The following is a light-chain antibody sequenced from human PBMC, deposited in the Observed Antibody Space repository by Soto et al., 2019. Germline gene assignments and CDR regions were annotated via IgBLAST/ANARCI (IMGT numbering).Light chain of an antibody. CDR3: QQYYSYPPLT. V-gene: IGKV1-8*01. J-gene: IGKJ4*01. Sequence: AIRMTQSASSFSASTGDRVTITCRASQGISSYLAWYQQKPGKAPKLLIYAASTLQSGVPSRFSGSGSGAHFTLTISCLQSEDFATFYCQQYYSYPPLTFGGGIKVEIK. CDR2: AAS. CDR1: QGISSY.